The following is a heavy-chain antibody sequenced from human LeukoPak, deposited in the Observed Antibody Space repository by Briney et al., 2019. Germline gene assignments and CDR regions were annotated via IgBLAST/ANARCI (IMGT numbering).Heavy chain of an antibody. CDR3: AKGSASSGYPRDY. D-gene: IGHD3-22*01. Sequence: PGGSLRLSCAASGFTFKNAWMSWVRQAPGKGLEWVGRIKSKAHGGTTDYAAPVKDRFTISRDDSKNTLYLQMNSLKTEDTAVYYCAKGSASSGYPRDYWGQGTLVTVSS. J-gene: IGHJ4*02. V-gene: IGHV3-15*01. CDR2: IKSKAHGGTT. CDR1: GFTFKNAW.